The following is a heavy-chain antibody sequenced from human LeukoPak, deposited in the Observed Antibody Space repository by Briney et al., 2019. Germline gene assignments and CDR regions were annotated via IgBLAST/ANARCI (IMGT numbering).Heavy chain of an antibody. CDR2: INHSGNT. CDR1: GGSFSGYY. CDR3: ARVGNYYYYYMDV. Sequence: SETLSLTCAVYGGSFSGYYWSWIRQPPGKGLEWIGEINHSGNTNYNPSLKSRVTISVDTSKNQFSLKLSSVTAADTAVYYCARVGNYYYYYMDVWGKGTRSPSP. V-gene: IGHV4-34*01. J-gene: IGHJ6*03. D-gene: IGHD7-27*01.